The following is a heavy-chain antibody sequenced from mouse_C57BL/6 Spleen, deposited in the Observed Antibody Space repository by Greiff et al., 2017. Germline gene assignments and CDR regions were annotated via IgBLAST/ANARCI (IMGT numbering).Heavy chain of an antibody. J-gene: IGHJ2*01. CDR1: GFTFSDYY. CDR2: INYDGSST. D-gene: IGHD2-10*02. Sequence: EVMLVESEGGLVQPGSSMTLSCTASGFTFSDYYMAWVRQVPEKGLEWVANINYDGSSTYYLDSLKSRFIISRDNAKNILYLQMSSLKSEDTATYYCARDGYGFDYWGQGTTLTVSS. V-gene: IGHV5-16*01. CDR3: ARDGYGFDY.